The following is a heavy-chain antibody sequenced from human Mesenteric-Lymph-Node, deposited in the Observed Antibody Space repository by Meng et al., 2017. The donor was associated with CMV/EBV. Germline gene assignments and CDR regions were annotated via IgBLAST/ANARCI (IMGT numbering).Heavy chain of an antibody. CDR2: IRYDGSNK. D-gene: IGHD3-10*01. CDR1: GFTFSSYS. V-gene: IGHV3-30*02. Sequence: GGSLRLSCAASGFTFSSYSMNWVRQAPGKGLEWVAFIRYDGSNKYYADSVKGRFAISRDNSKNTLYLQMNSLRAEDTAVFYCAKDSDYDSGSYKDYHYYGMDVWGQGTTVTVSS. CDR3: AKDSDYDSGSYKDYHYYGMDV. J-gene: IGHJ6*02.